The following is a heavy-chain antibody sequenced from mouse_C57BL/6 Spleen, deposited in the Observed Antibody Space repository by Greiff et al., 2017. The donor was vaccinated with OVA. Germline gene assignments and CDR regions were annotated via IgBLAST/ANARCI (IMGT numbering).Heavy chain of an antibody. D-gene: IGHD2-4*01. J-gene: IGHJ3*01. CDR3: TKRGMITRAWFAY. Sequence: QVQLQQSGAELVRPGASVTLSCTASGYTFTDYEMHWVKQTPVHGLEWIGAIDPETGGTAYNQKFKGKAILTADKSSSTAYMELRSLTSEDSAVYYCTKRGMITRAWFAYWGQGTLVTVSA. CDR1: GYTFTDYE. CDR2: IDPETGGT. V-gene: IGHV1-15*01.